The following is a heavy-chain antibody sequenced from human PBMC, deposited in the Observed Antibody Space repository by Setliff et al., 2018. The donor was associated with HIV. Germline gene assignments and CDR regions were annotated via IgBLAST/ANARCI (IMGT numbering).Heavy chain of an antibody. Sequence: SETLSLTCAVSGYSISSGSYYWSWIRQPAGKGLEWIGHIYTSGSTNYNPSLKSRVTISVDTSKNQFSLKLSSVTAADTAVYYCARLRGYVDYWGQGTLVTVSS. CDR3: ARLRGYVDY. D-gene: IGHD3-16*01. J-gene: IGHJ4*02. CDR1: GYSISSGSYY. V-gene: IGHV4-61*09. CDR2: IYTSGST.